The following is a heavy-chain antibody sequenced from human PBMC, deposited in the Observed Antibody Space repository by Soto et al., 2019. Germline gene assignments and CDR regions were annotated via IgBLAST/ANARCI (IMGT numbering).Heavy chain of an antibody. CDR2: IIPIFGTA. J-gene: IGHJ2*01. Sequence: QVQLVQSGAEVKKPGSSVKVSCTASGGTFSSYAISWVRQAPGQGLEWMGGIIPIFGTANYAQKFQGRVTITADESTSTAYMELSSLRSEDTAVYYCARRVNSQGSENWYFDLWGRGTLVTVSS. V-gene: IGHV1-69*01. CDR1: GGTFSSYA. D-gene: IGHD3-16*02. CDR3: ARRVNSQGSENWYFDL.